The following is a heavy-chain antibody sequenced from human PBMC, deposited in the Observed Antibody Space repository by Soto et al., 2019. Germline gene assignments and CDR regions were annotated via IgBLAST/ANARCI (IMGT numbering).Heavy chain of an antibody. CDR3: AKGAPQSSSWYWTPFVSYYYYGMDV. V-gene: IGHV3-30*18. J-gene: IGHJ6*02. D-gene: IGHD6-13*01. Sequence: PCWSLRLCCAACGVTFSSYGMHLVRQAPGKGLEWVAVISYDGSNKYYADTVKGRFTISRDNSKNTLYLQMNSLRAEDTAVYYCAKGAPQSSSWYWTPFVSYYYYGMDVWGQGTTVTVSS. CDR2: ISYDGSNK. CDR1: GVTFSSYG.